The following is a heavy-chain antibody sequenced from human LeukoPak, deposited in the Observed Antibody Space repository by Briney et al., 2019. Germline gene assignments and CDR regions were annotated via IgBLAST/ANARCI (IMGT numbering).Heavy chain of an antibody. CDR1: GFTFSNYW. Sequence: PGGSLRLSCAASGFTFSNYWINWVRQPPGKGLEWIGSIYYSGNTYYNASLKSQVSISIDTSKNQFSLRLTSVTAADTAVYYCARQTGSGLFILPGGQGTLVTVSS. J-gene: IGHJ4*02. CDR2: IYYSGNT. CDR3: ARQTGSGLFILP. D-gene: IGHD3/OR15-3a*01. V-gene: IGHV4-39*01.